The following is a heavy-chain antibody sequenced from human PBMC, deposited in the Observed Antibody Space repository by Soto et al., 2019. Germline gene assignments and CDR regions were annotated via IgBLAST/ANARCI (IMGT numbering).Heavy chain of an antibody. V-gene: IGHV4-61*01. D-gene: IGHD1-7*01. Sequence: SETLSLTCTVSGDSVSSGSSYCSWIRQPPGKGLEWLGFIYYSVSTNYNPSLKSRVTILLDTSKGQFSLRLSSVTAADAAVYYCARADWNYYLEFWGQGTMVTVSS. CDR1: GDSVSSGSSY. CDR2: IYYSVST. J-gene: IGHJ4*02. CDR3: ARADWNYYLEF.